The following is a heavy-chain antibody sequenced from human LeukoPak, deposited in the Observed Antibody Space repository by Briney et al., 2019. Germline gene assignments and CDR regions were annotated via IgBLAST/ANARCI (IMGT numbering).Heavy chain of an antibody. Sequence: PSETLSLTCTVSGYSISSGYYWGWIRQPPGKGLEWIGSIYHSGSTYYNPSLKSRVTISVDTSKNQFSLKLSSVTAADTAVYYCARVYGYCSSTSCYAFDYWGQGTLVTVSS. CDR2: IYHSGST. V-gene: IGHV4-38-2*02. D-gene: IGHD2-2*01. CDR1: GYSISSGYY. CDR3: ARVYGYCSSTSCYAFDY. J-gene: IGHJ4*02.